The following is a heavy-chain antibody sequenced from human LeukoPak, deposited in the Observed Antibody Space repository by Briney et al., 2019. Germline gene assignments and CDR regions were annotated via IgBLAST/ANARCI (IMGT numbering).Heavy chain of an antibody. CDR2: INHSGST. Sequence: PSETLSLTCAVYGGSFSGYYWSWIRQPPGKGLEWIGEINHSGSTNYNPSLKSRVTISVDTSKNQFSLKLSSVTAADTAVYYCARVTIQYYYGSGSYYSPVDLDYWGQGTLVTVSS. D-gene: IGHD3-10*01. CDR3: ARVTIQYYYGSGSYYSPVDLDY. V-gene: IGHV4-34*01. CDR1: GGSFSGYY. J-gene: IGHJ4*02.